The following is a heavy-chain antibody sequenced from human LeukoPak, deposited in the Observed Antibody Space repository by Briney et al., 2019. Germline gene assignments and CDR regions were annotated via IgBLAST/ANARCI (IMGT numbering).Heavy chain of an antibody. Sequence: PSETLSLTCTVSGGSISSYYWSWIRQPPGKGLGWVGYIYYSGSTNYNPPLKSRVTISIDTSKNQFSLKLSSVTAADTAVYYCARVISSSAPQYYFDYWGQGTLVTVSS. J-gene: IGHJ4*02. CDR1: GGSISSYY. CDR3: ARVISSSAPQYYFDY. D-gene: IGHD6-6*01. V-gene: IGHV4-59*01. CDR2: IYYSGST.